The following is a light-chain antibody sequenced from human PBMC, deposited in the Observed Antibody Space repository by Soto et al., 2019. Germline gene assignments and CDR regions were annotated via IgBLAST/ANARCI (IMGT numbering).Light chain of an antibody. CDR3: CSYVGSSTYV. CDR2: EGS. V-gene: IGLV2-23*01. Sequence: QSVLTQPASVSRSPGQSITISCTGTSSDVGSYNLVSWYQQHPGKAPKLMIYEGSKRPSGVSNRFSGSKSGNTASLTISGLQAEDEADYYCCSYVGSSTYVFGTGTKVTVL. J-gene: IGLJ1*01. CDR1: SSDVGSYNL.